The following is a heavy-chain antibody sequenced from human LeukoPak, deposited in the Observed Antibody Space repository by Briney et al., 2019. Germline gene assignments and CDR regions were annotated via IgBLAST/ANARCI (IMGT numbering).Heavy chain of an antibody. V-gene: IGHV3-7*01. CDR2: IKQDESEK. CDR3: ARLTWLCSNGVCYSGFDY. Sequence: GGSLRLSCEGSGFTFSSYWMGWVRQAPGKGLEWVANIKQDESEKYFLDSVRGRFTISRDNTKNSLYLQMNSLRAEDTAIYFCARLTWLCSNGVCYSGFDYWGRGTLVTISS. CDR1: GFTFSSYW. D-gene: IGHD2-8*01. J-gene: IGHJ4*02.